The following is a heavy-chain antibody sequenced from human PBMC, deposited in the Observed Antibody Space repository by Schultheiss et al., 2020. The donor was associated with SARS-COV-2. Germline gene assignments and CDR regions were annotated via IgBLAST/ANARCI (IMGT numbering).Heavy chain of an antibody. CDR2: IYYSGST. V-gene: IGHV4-59*12. J-gene: IGHJ5*02. CDR1: GGSISSYY. Sequence: SETLPLTCTVSGGSISSYYWSWIRQPPGKGLEWIGYIYYSGSTNYNPSLKSRVTISVDTSKNQFSLKLSSVTAADTAVYYCARAAVFNTMILAANWFDPWGQGTLVTVSS. D-gene: IGHD3-22*01. CDR3: ARAAVFNTMILAANWFDP.